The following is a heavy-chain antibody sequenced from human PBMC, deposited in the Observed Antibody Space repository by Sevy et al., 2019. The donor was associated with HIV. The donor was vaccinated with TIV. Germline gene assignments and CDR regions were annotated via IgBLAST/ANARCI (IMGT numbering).Heavy chain of an antibody. CDR3: PRDRHFSASGIRYTRRYFDS. D-gene: IGHD3-16*02. V-gene: IGHV3-11*04. J-gene: IGHJ4*01. CDR1: GFTFSDHY. CDR2: ISGGGTMV. Sequence: GGSLRLSCAASGFTFSDHYMSWLRQAPGKGLEWLAYISGGGTMVDYADSVKGRPTISRDNAKNSVFLEVNSLRADDTAFYYCPRDRHFSASGIRYTRRYFDSWGQGTLVTVSS.